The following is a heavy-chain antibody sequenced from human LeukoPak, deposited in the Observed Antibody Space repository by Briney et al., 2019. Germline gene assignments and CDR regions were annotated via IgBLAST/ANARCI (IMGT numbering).Heavy chain of an antibody. CDR1: GYSFTSYW. CDR2: IDPSDSYT. CDR3: ASSGYSRGWWDDY. Sequence: GESLKISCKGSGYSFTSYWISWVRQMPGKGLEWMGRIDPSDSYTNYSPSFQGHVTISADKSISTAYLQWSSLKASDTAMYYCASSGYSRGWWDDYWGQGTLVTVSS. V-gene: IGHV5-10-1*01. D-gene: IGHD6-19*01. J-gene: IGHJ4*02.